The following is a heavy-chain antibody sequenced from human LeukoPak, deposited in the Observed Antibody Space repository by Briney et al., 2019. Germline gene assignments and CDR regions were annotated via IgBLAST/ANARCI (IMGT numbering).Heavy chain of an antibody. Sequence: ASVKVSCKASGYTFTEYYMHWLRQAPGLVFEWMGSINPNSGDTYYSPEFQGRVTLTRDTSIKTAYMEMNSLKSDGTAVYYYVRDTAPIGSWWFDPWGQGTLIIVSS. CDR2: INPNSGDT. V-gene: IGHV1-2*02. D-gene: IGHD2-15*01. J-gene: IGHJ5*02. CDR3: VRDTAPIGSWWFDP. CDR1: GYTFTEYY.